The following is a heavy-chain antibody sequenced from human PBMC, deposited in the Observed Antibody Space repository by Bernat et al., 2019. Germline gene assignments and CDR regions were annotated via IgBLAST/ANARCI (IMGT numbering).Heavy chain of an antibody. CDR1: GYSFTSYW. CDR2: IDPSDSYI. D-gene: IGHD6-6*01. J-gene: IGHJ5*02. V-gene: IGHV5-10-1*03. CDR3: ARHARQLVRRCWFDP. Sequence: EVQLVQSGAEVKKPGESLRISCKGSGYSFTSYWISWVRQIPGKGLEWMGRIDPSDSYINYSPSFQGHVTTSADKSISTAYLQWSTLKASDTAMYYCARHARQLVRRCWFDPWGQGTLVTVSS.